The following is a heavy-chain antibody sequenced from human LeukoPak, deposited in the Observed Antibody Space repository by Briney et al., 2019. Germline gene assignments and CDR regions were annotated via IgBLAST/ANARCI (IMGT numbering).Heavy chain of an antibody. Sequence: GESLKISCKGSGYSFTSYWISWVRQMPGKGLEWMGRIDPSDSYANYSPSFQGHVTISADKSISTAYLQWSSLRASDTAMYYCARLLVGGQDYSDYWGQGTLVTVSS. CDR3: ARLLVGGQDYSDY. J-gene: IGHJ4*02. D-gene: IGHD2-15*01. CDR2: IDPSDSYA. CDR1: GYSFTSYW. V-gene: IGHV5-10-1*01.